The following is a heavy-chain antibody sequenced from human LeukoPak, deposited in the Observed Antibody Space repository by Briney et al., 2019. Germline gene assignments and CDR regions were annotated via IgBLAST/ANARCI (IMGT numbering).Heavy chain of an antibody. CDR3: ARAGAVVDNWSDP. CDR2: ISGYNGKT. CDR1: GYTFNTYG. J-gene: IGHJ5*02. Sequence: AASVKVSCKASGYTFNTYGITWVRQAPGQGLEWMGWISGYNGKTKYAQKLQDRVTMTTDTSTTTAYMELRSLRSDDTAVYYCARAGAVVDNWSDPWGQGTLVTLSS. D-gene: IGHD2-15*01. V-gene: IGHV1-18*01.